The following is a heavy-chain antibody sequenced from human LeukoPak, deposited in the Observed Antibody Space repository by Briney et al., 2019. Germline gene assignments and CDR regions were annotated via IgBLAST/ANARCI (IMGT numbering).Heavy chain of an antibody. CDR3: AREYGDLDY. CDR2: IYPSRGT. CDR1: VGSISGFY. D-gene: IGHD2-21*01. Sequence: PSEALSVTCTVSVGSISGFYWSWLRQPAARELEWIGRIYPSRGTNYNPSLKSRVTMSTDTSKNQFSLKLRCVTAADTAVYYCAREYGDLDYWGQGTLVTVPS. V-gene: IGHV4-4*07. J-gene: IGHJ4*02.